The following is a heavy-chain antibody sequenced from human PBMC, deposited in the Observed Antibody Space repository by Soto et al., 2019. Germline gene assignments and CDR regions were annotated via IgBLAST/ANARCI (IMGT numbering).Heavy chain of an antibody. Sequence: GGSLRLSCAASGFTFSSYGMHWVRQAPGKGLEWVAVISYDGSNKYYADSVKGRFTISRDNSKNTLYLQMNSLRAEDTAVYYCAKDLAELLVAIPIPNQNWFDSWGQGTLVTVSS. D-gene: IGHD3-10*01. CDR1: GFTFSSYG. CDR3: AKDLAELLVAIPIPNQNWFDS. V-gene: IGHV3-30*18. J-gene: IGHJ5*01. CDR2: ISYDGSNK.